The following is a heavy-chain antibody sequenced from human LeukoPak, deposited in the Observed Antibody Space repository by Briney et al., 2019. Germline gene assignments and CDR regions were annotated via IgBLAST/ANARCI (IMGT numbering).Heavy chain of an antibody. CDR2: IWCDGSNK. J-gene: IGHJ6*02. V-gene: IGHV3-33*01. D-gene: IGHD2-2*01. CDR1: GFTFSSYG. CDR3: AGGPVPVSRLYYYGMDV. Sequence: GGSLRLSCAASGFTFSSYGMHWVRQAPGKGLEWVAVIWCDGSNKYYADSVKGRFTISRDNSKNTLYLQMNSLRAEDTAVYYCAGGPVPVSRLYYYGMDVWGQGTTVTVSS.